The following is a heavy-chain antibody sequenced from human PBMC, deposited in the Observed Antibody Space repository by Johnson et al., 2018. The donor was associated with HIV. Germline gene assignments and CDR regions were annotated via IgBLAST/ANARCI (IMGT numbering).Heavy chain of an antibody. J-gene: IGHJ3*02. Sequence: VQLLESGGGLVQPVGSLRLSCAGSGFTFTSYWMTWVRQAPGKGLEWVANIQQDGSEKYYVDSVKGRFTISRDNAKNSLYLQMNSLRAEDTAVYYCALHLTEDSFDIWGQGTMVTVSS. CDR1: GFTFTSYW. CDR2: IQQDGSEK. V-gene: IGHV3-7*05. CDR3: ALHLTEDSFDI. D-gene: IGHD3-9*01.